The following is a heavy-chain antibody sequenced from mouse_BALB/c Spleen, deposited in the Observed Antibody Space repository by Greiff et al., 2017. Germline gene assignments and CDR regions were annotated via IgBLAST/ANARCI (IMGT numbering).Heavy chain of an antibody. CDR2: ISSGGST. CDR1: GFTFSSYA. Sequence: EVQRVESGGGLVKPGGSLKLSCAASGFTFSSYAMSWVRQTPEKRLEWVASISSGGSTYYPDSVKGRFTISRDNARNILYLQMSSLRSEDTAMYYCARDDYGSYFDYWGQGTTLTVSS. V-gene: IGHV5-6-5*01. CDR3: ARDDYGSYFDY. J-gene: IGHJ2*01. D-gene: IGHD1-2*01.